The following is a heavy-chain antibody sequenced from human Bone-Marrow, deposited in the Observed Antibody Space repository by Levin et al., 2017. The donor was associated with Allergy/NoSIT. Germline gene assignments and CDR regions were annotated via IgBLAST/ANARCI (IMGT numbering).Heavy chain of an antibody. CDR1: GGSISSSIYY. CDR3: ARLTYETLWQDTTTAVGY. V-gene: IGHV4-39*01. CDR2: IHYSGDT. D-gene: IGHD5-18*01. J-gene: IGHJ4*02. Sequence: PSETLSLTCTVSGGSISSSIYYWGWIRQPPGKGLEWIGNIHYSGDTYYNPSLKSRVTMSVDTSKNQFSLRLNSVTAADTAVYYCARLTYETLWQDTTTAVGYWGQGILVTVSS.